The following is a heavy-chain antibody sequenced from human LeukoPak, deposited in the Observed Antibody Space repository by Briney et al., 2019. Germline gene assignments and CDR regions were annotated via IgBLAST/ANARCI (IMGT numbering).Heavy chain of an antibody. V-gene: IGHV3-23*01. CDR3: ARGGSYLSAFDI. CDR1: GFTFSSYG. CDR2: ISGSGGST. Sequence: GGSLRLSWAASGFTFSSYGMSWVRQAPGKGLEWVSAISGSGGSTYYADSVKGRFTISRDNSKNTLYLQMNSLRAEDTAVYYCARGGSYLSAFDIWGQGTMVTVSS. J-gene: IGHJ3*02. D-gene: IGHD1-26*01.